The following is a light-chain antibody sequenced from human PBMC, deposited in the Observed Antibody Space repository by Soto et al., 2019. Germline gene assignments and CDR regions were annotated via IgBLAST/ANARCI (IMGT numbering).Light chain of an antibody. CDR1: RSLVASDGNAY. CDR3: MQATQLRT. Sequence: EIVLTQTPLLSPVTLGQPASISCRSGRSLVASDGNAYLTWLHQRPGQPPRPLIYKVSQRLSGVPHRFSGSGAGTDFTLHISRVEAEDVGTYFCMQATQLRTFGQGTRLEIK. CDR2: KVS. J-gene: IGKJ5*01. V-gene: IGKV2-24*01.